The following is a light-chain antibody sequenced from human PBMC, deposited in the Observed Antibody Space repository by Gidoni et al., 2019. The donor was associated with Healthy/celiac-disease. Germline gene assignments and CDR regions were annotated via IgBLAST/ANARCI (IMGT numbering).Light chain of an antibody. Sequence: SPELTQDPAVSVALGQTVRITCQGDSLRSYYASWYQQKPGQAPVLVIYGKNNRPSGIPDRFSGSSSGNTASLTITGAQAEDEADYYCNSRDSSSNHLVFGGGTKLTVL. V-gene: IGLV3-19*01. CDR2: GKN. CDR3: NSRDSSSNHLV. J-gene: IGLJ2*01. CDR1: SLRSYY.